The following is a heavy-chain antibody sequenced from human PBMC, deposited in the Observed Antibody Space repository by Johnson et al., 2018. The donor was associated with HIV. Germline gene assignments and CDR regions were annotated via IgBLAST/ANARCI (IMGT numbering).Heavy chain of an antibody. CDR1: GFTFSSYW. Sequence: MLLVESGGGLVQPGGSLRLSCATSGFTFSSYWMSWVRQAPGKGLDWVANIKQDGGEKYYVDSVKGRFTISRDNAKNSLYLQMNSLRAEDMAVYYCARRVGMIVVDRGAFDIWGQGTMVTVSS. J-gene: IGHJ3*02. CDR3: ARRVGMIVVDRGAFDI. CDR2: IKQDGGEK. D-gene: IGHD3-22*01. V-gene: IGHV3-7*04.